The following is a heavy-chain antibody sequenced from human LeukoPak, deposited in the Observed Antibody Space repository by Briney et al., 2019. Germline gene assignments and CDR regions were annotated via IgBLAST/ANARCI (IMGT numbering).Heavy chain of an antibody. CDR2: INPNSGGT. D-gene: IGHD5-18*01. CDR3: AREGDVDTAMDDSFDI. CDR1: GYTFTAYH. J-gene: IGHJ3*02. Sequence: ASVKVSCKASGYTFTAYHMHWVRQAPGQGLEWMGWINPNSGGTNYAQNFQGRVTMTRDTSISTAYMELSRLRSDDTAVYYCAREGDVDTAMDDSFDIWGQGTMVTVSS. V-gene: IGHV1-2*02.